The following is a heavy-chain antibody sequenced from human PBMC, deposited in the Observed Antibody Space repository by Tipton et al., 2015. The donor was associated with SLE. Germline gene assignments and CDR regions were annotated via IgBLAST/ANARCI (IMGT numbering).Heavy chain of an antibody. CDR3: ATSPGQLVDY. Sequence: GSLRLSCAASGFTFSSYSMNWVRQAPGKGLEWVSYISSSSSTIYYADSVKGRFTISRDNAKNTLYLQMNSLRAEDTAVYYCATSPGQLVDYWGQGTLVTVSS. CDR1: GFTFSSYS. J-gene: IGHJ4*02. CDR2: ISSSSSTI. D-gene: IGHD6-13*01. V-gene: IGHV3-48*01.